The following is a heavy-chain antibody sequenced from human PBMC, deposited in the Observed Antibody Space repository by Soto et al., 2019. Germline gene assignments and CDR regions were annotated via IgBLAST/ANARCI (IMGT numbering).Heavy chain of an antibody. CDR3: AKGPGFDVGVSNNGFDP. CDR2: ISGSGDRI. J-gene: IGHJ5*02. D-gene: IGHD2-15*01. V-gene: IGHV3-23*01. CDR1: GFNFKNYG. Sequence: EVILLESGGGLVQPGMSLRLSCAASGFNFKNYGMRWLRQAPGKGLEWVSVISGSGDRIYYADSVKGRFTISRDNSKNTLLLQLNSLRGENTAADYYAKGPGFDVGVSNNGFDPCGQGTLVMVSS.